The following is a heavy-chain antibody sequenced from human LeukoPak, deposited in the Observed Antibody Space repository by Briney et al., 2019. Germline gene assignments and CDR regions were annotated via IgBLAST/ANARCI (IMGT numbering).Heavy chain of an antibody. J-gene: IGHJ6*04. Sequence: SETLSLTCTVSGDSINRYYWSWVRQPPRRVLEWVGYIYYSGSNNHNPSLKSRVTISVDTSKNQLSLKLSSVTEADTAVYYCAREGGKARYYYGVDVWGKGTTVTVSS. CDR1: GDSINRYY. D-gene: IGHD3-16*01. CDR3: AREGGKARYYYGVDV. V-gene: IGHV4-59*01. CDR2: IYYSGSN.